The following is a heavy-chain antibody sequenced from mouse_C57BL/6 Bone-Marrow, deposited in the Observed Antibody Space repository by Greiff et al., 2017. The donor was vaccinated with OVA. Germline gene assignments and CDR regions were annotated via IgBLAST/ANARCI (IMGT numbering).Heavy chain of an antibody. J-gene: IGHJ1*03. Sequence: VQLQQSGAELVRPGTSVKVSCQASGYAFTNYLIEWVTQRPGPGLEWIGVINPGSGGTNYNEKFKGKATLTAEKSSSPAYMQLSSLTSEDSAVYFCARIYGNYDWYFDVWGTGTTVTVSS. CDR2: INPGSGGT. CDR3: ARIYGNYDWYFDV. V-gene: IGHV1-54*01. CDR1: GYAFTNYL. D-gene: IGHD2-1*01.